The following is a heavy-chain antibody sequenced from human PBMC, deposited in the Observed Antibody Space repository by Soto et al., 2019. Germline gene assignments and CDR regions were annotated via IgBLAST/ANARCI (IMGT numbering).Heavy chain of an antibody. CDR3: AKSRGIAAPYYYYGMDV. J-gene: IGHJ6*02. Sequence: QVQLVESGGGVVQPGRSLRLSCAASGFTFSSYGMHWVRQAPGKGLEWVAVISYDGSNKYYADSVKGRFTISRDNSKNKLYLQMNSLRAEDTAVYYCAKSRGIAAPYYYYGMDVWGQGTTVTVSS. CDR2: ISYDGSNK. V-gene: IGHV3-30*18. D-gene: IGHD6-13*01. CDR1: GFTFSSYG.